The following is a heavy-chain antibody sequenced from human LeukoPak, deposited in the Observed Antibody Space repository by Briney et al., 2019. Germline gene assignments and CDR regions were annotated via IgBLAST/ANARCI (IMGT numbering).Heavy chain of an antibody. CDR1: GGSISSGDYY. D-gene: IGHD5-12*01. CDR3: ARGNRGYDSKRNYYFDY. Sequence: SETLSLTCTVSGGSISSGDYYWSWIRQPPGKGLEWIGYIHYSGSTYYNPSLKSRVTISVDTSKNQFSLKLSSVTAADTAVYYCARGNRGYDSKRNYYFDYWGQGTLVTVSS. CDR2: IHYSGST. J-gene: IGHJ4*02. V-gene: IGHV4-30-4*01.